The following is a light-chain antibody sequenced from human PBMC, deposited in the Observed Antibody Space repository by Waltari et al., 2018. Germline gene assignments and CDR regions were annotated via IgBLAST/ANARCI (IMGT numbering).Light chain of an antibody. CDR1: TLDVCGYTY. J-gene: IGLJ1*01. CDR2: DVS. CDR3: CSYAGSYTYV. Sequence: QSALTQPRSVSGSPGQSVTISCTGTTLDVCGYTYVSWFQQHPGKAPKLIISDVSERPSGVPDRFSGSKPDNTASLTISGLQAEDEADYYCCSYAGSYTYVFGSGTKVTVL. V-gene: IGLV2-11*01.